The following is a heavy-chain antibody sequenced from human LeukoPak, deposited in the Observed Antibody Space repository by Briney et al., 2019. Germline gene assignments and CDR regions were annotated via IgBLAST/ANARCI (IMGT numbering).Heavy chain of an antibody. V-gene: IGHV4-59*01. CDR3: ARHGLYQDYGY. D-gene: IGHD3-16*01. J-gene: IGHJ4*02. Sequence: SETLSLTCTVSDGSISSYYWTWIRQPPGKGLEYIGYIHYSGNTNYNPSLKSRVTTSVDTSKNQVSLKLSSVTAADTAVYYCARHGLYQDYGYWGQGILVTVSS. CDR2: IHYSGNT. CDR1: DGSISSYY.